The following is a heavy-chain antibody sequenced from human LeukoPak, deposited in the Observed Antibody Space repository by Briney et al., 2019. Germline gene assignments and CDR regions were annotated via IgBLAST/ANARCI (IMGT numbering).Heavy chain of an antibody. D-gene: IGHD1-26*01. CDR2: INYSGTT. CDR1: GGLISISTYY. CDR3: ARAPVGGSYDIYWYFDL. V-gene: IGHV4-39*07. Sequence: PSETLSLTCTVSGGLISISTYYWGWIRQPPGKGLEWIGSINYSGTTHYNPSLKSRVTIAVDTSKNQFSLKLISVTAADTAVYYCARAPVGGSYDIYWYFDLWGRGTLVTVSS. J-gene: IGHJ2*01.